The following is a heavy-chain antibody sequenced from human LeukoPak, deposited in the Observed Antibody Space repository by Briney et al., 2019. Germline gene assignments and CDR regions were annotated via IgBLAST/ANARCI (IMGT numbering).Heavy chain of an antibody. D-gene: IGHD2-2*02. CDR2: IYNKSNSYTT. CDR1: GFTFSDHY. V-gene: IGHV3-72*01. CDR3: AREGGYCNSATCYTYFDY. Sequence: GGSLRLSCAASGFTFSDHYMDWVRQAPGKGLEWVARIYNKSNSYTTEYAASVKGRFSISRDDSKNSLYLQMNSLKTEDTAVYYCAREGGYCNSATCYTYFDYWGQGTLVTVSS. J-gene: IGHJ4*02.